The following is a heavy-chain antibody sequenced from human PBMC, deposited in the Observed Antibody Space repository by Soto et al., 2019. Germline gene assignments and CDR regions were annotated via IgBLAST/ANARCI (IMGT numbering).Heavy chain of an antibody. Sequence: QITLKESGPTLVKPTQTLTLTSTFSGFALTSIGAGVGWIRQPPGKALEGLALVYRDDDKRYNPSMRSRLTSTKDTSKKQVVLTMTNMDPVETSTYSAVKSCCGGDCLTFYSSHAYYGLDVWGQGTTVTVSS. CDR1: GFALTSIGAG. D-gene: IGHD2-21*02. CDR2: VYRDDDK. CDR3: VKSCCGGDCLTFYSSHAYYGLDV. V-gene: IGHV2-5*02. J-gene: IGHJ6*02.